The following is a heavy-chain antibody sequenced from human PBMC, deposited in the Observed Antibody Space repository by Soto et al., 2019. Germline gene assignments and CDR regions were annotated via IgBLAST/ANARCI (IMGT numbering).Heavy chain of an antibody. CDR3: AKELIITIFGVVNPRDAFDI. J-gene: IGHJ3*02. CDR2: ISGSGGST. Sequence: PGGSLRLSCAASGFTFSSYAMSWVRQAPGNGLEWVSAISGSGGSTYYADSVKGRFTISRDNSKNTLYLQMNSLRAEDTAVYYCAKELIITIFGVVNPRDAFDIWGQGTMVTVSS. CDR1: GFTFSSYA. V-gene: IGHV3-23*01. D-gene: IGHD3-3*01.